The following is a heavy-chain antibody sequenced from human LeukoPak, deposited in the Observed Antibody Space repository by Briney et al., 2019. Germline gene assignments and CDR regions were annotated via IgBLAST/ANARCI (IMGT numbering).Heavy chain of an antibody. D-gene: IGHD3-3*01. J-gene: IGHJ4*02. Sequence: SETLSLTCTVSGGSTSNYFCTWLRQSAGKGLEWIGRIHTSGSTNYNPSLKSRVSMSVDTSKNQFSLKLSSVTAAVTAFYFCARGPGGQGYYFGYWGQGALVTVSS. CDR2: IHTSGST. CDR1: GGSTSNYF. V-gene: IGHV4-4*07. CDR3: ARGPGGQGYYFGY.